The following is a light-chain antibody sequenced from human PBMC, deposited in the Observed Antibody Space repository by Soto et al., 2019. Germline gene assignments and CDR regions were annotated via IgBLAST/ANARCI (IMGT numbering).Light chain of an antibody. CDR3: GTWDSSLSAEV. CDR1: SSNIGNNY. J-gene: IGLJ2*01. Sequence: QSVLTQPPSVSEAPGQEVTISCSGSSSNIGNNYVSWYQQLPGTAPKLLIYENSKRPSGIPDRFSGSKSGTSATLGITGLQTGDEADYYCGTWDSSLSAEVFGGGTKLTVL. V-gene: IGLV1-51*02. CDR2: ENS.